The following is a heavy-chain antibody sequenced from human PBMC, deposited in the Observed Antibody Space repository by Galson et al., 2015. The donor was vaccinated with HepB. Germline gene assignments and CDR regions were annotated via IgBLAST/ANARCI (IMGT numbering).Heavy chain of an antibody. D-gene: IGHD2-15*01. CDR2: VSGYNGNT. J-gene: IGHJ4*02. CDR3: ARVRDSGGPTHSLDY. CDR1: GYTFTTYG. V-gene: IGHV1-18*01. Sequence: SVKVSCKASGYTFTTYGIYWVRQAPGQGLEWLGWVSGYNGNTNYAQKLQDRVTMTTDTSTTTAYMELGSLRSDDTAVYYCARVRDSGGPTHSLDYWGQGTLVTVSS.